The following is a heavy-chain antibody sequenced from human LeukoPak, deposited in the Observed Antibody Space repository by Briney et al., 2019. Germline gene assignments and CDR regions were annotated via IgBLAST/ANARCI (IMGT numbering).Heavy chain of an antibody. CDR1: GGSFRSYY. CDR3: ATDAGNVIEY. CDR2: ISYSGSF. J-gene: IGHJ4*02. V-gene: IGHV4-59*08. Sequence: SETLSLTCTVSGGSFRSYYWSWIRLPPGRGLEWIGFISYSGSFTYNPSLRSRVTISVDTSKNQVSLRLGSVTVTDTAVYYCATDAGNVIEYWGQGTLVTVSS. D-gene: IGHD4-23*01.